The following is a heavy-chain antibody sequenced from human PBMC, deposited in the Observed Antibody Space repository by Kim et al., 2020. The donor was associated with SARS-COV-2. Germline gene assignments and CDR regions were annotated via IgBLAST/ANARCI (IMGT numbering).Heavy chain of an antibody. J-gene: IGHJ4*02. Sequence: GGSLRLSCAASGFTFSSYAMSWVRQAPGKGLEWVSAISGSGGSTYYADSVKGRFIISRDNSKNTLYLQMNSLRAEDTAVYYCAKGERITMIVVVTLFDYWGQGTLVTVSS. CDR2: ISGSGGST. D-gene: IGHD3-22*01. V-gene: IGHV3-23*01. CDR1: GFTFSSYA. CDR3: AKGERITMIVVVTLFDY.